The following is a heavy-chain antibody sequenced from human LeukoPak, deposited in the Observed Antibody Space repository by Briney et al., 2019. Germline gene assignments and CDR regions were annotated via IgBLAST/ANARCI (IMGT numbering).Heavy chain of an antibody. V-gene: IGHV3-33*01. D-gene: IGHD3-10*01. CDR2: IWYDGSNK. CDR3: AREGSVNYFDY. J-gene: IGHJ4*02. CDR1: GFTFSSYG. Sequence: GGSLRLSCAASGFTFSSYGMHWVRQAPGKGLEWVAVIWYDGSNKYYADSVKGRFTISRDNSKNTLYLQMNSLGAEDTAVYYCAREGSVNYFDYWGQGTLVTVSS.